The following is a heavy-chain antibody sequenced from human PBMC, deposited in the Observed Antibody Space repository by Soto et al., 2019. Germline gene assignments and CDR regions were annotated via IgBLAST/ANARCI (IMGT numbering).Heavy chain of an antibody. CDR3: TRDVGSYSSGWFDY. D-gene: IGHD6-19*01. V-gene: IGHV3-49*04. CDR1: GFTYGAYD. J-gene: IGHJ4*02. Sequence: GGSLRLSCTASGFTYGAYDMSWVRQAPGKGLEWVGFIRSKAYGGTTEYAASVKGRFTISRDDSKSIAYLQMNSLKTEDTAVYYCTRDVGSYSSGWFDYWGQGTLVTVSS. CDR2: IRSKAYGGTT.